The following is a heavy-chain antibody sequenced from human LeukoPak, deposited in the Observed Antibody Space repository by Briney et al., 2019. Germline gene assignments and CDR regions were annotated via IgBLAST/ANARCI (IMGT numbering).Heavy chain of an antibody. Sequence: RGGSLTLAWPASASPFSRLSMNWIRKAEGQVPESIPYINSTSSTIYYADSVKGRFTGSRDNDKNSLYLQMSSLRDEDTAVYDCARYYGDYRPDSYDYWGQGTLVTVSS. V-gene: IGHV3-48*02. CDR3: ARYYGDYRPDSYDY. D-gene: IGHD4-17*01. CDR1: ASPFSRLS. CDR2: INSTSSTI. J-gene: IGHJ4*02.